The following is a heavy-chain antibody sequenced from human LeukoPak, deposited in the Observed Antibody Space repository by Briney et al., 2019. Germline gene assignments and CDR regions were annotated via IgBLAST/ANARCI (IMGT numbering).Heavy chain of an antibody. CDR2: IYANGGT. D-gene: IGHD6-6*01. V-gene: IGHV4-61*02. CDR1: GGSISSSSYF. CDR3: ARGSYTSSSGWWFDP. Sequence: PSETLSLTCTVSGGSISSSSYFWNWIRQPAGKGLEWIGRIYANGGTNYDPSLNSRVTISVDTSKTQFSLNLTSVTAADTAVYYCARGSYTSSSGWWFDPWGQGTPVTVSS. J-gene: IGHJ5*02.